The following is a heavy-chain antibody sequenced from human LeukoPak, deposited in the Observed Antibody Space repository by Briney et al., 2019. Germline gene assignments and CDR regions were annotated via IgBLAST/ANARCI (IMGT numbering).Heavy chain of an antibody. J-gene: IGHJ4*02. CDR3: ARIMVGATGDY. Sequence: GESLKISCKCSGYIFSTYWIAWGRHMPGKGLEWMGVIYPGDSETRYSPSFQGQVTISADKSISTAYLQWSSLKASDTAVYYCARIMVGATGDYWGQGTLVTVSS. CDR1: GYIFSTYW. CDR2: IYPGDSET. V-gene: IGHV5-51*01. D-gene: IGHD1-26*01.